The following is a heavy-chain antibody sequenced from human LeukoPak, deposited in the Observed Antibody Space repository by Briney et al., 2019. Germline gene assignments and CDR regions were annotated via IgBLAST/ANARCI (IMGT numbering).Heavy chain of an antibody. CDR1: GGSISSGTYY. V-gene: IGHV4-39*07. Sequence: PSETLSLTCTVSGGSISSGTYYWGWIRQPPGKGLEWIGSIYYSGSTYYNPSLKSRVTISVDTSKNQFSLKLSSVTAADTAVYYCARTLYYYDSSGYYLYFDYWGQGTLVTVSS. CDR3: ARTLYYYDSSGYYLYFDY. D-gene: IGHD3-22*01. CDR2: IYYSGST. J-gene: IGHJ4*02.